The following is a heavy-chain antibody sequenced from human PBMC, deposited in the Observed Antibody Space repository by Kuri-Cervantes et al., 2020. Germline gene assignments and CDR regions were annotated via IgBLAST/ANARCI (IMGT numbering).Heavy chain of an antibody. V-gene: IGHV3-33*01. CDR2: IWYDGSNK. CDR3: SRDAEGHFDS. J-gene: IGHJ4*02. CDR1: GFTFTTYG. Sequence: GGSLRLSCVASGFTFTTYGFHWVRQAPGKGLEWVAVIWYDGSNKYYADSVKGRSTISRDDSKNTLSLQMNSLRAEDTAVYFCSRDAEGHFDSWGQGTLVTVSS.